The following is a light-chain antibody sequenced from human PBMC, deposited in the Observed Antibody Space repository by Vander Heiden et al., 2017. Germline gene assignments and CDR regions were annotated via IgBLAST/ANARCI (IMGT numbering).Light chain of an antibody. Sequence: QSVLTQPPSVSGARGQRVTISCTGSSSNIGVGYDVLCYQQLPGTAPNPLIYANSNRPSGVPDRFSGSKSGTSASLAITGLQAEDEADYYCQSYDSSLSGLYVFGTGTKVTVL. V-gene: IGLV1-40*01. J-gene: IGLJ1*01. CDR3: QSYDSSLSGLYV. CDR2: ANS. CDR1: SSNIGVGYD.